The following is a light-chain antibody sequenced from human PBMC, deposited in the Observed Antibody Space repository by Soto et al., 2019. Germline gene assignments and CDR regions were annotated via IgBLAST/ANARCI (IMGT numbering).Light chain of an antibody. CDR3: PQLTSDTRT. CDR2: AAS. J-gene: IGKJ1*01. CDR1: QSISNH. V-gene: IGKV1-17*01. Sequence: DIKMTQSPTSLSASVEDRVIITCRASQSISNHLNWYQQKPGKAPKLLIYAASTLQSGGPSRFSGSGSGTEFTLTSSSLQPEDFATYYCPQLTSDTRTFGQGTNVEI.